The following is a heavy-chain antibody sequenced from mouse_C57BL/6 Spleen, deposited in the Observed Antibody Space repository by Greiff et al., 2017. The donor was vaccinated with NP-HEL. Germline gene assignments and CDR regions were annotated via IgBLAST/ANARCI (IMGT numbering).Heavy chain of an antibody. CDR3: ARSDYYGSSYVYWYFDV. J-gene: IGHJ1*03. CDR1: GYAFSSSW. V-gene: IGHV1-82*01. Sequence: LQESGPELVKPGASVKISCKASGYAFSSSWMNWVKQRPGKGLEWIGRIYPGDGDTNYNGKFKGKATLTADKSSSTAYMQLSSLTSEDSAVYFCARSDYYGSSYVYWYFDVWGTGTTVTVSS. CDR2: IYPGDGDT. D-gene: IGHD1-1*01.